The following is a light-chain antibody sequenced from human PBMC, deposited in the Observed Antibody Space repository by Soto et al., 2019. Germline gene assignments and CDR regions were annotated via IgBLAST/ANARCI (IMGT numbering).Light chain of an antibody. Sequence: EIVLTQSPGTLSLSPGEKVTLSCRASQSVSSSYLAWYQQKHGQAPRLLIYGASSRATGIPDRFSGSGSGTDFTLTVSRLEPEDFAVYYCQQYGNSPLTFGQGTRLEMK. CDR3: QQYGNSPLT. CDR1: QSVSSSY. CDR2: GAS. J-gene: IGKJ5*01. V-gene: IGKV3-20*01.